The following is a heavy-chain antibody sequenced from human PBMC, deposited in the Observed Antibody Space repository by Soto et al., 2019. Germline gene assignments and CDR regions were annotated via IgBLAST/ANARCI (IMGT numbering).Heavy chain of an antibody. V-gene: IGHV1-69*01. J-gene: IGHJ6*02. CDR1: GGTFSSYA. Sequence: QVQLVQSGAEVKKPGSSVKVSCKSSGGTFSSYAISWVRQAPGQGLEWRGGIIPIFGTANYAQKFQSRVTITADESTSTAYMELRSLRSEDTAVYYCARDSTPSLLGSSWRGRSYYYYGMDVWGQGTTVTVSS. D-gene: IGHD6-13*01. CDR2: IIPIFGTA. CDR3: ARDSTPSLLGSSWRGRSYYYYGMDV.